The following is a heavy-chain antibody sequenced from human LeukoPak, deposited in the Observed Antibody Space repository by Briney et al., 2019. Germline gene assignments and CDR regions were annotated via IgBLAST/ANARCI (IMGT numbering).Heavy chain of an antibody. D-gene: IGHD2-21*02. Sequence: PSETLSLTCAVYGGSFSGYYWSWIRQPPGKGLEWIGSIYYSGSTYYNPSLKSRVTISVDTSKNQFSLKLSSVTAADTAVYYCARQVIGDCYNQWGQGTLVTVSS. J-gene: IGHJ4*02. CDR3: ARQVIGDCYNQ. CDR1: GGSFSGYY. CDR2: IYYSGST. V-gene: IGHV4-34*01.